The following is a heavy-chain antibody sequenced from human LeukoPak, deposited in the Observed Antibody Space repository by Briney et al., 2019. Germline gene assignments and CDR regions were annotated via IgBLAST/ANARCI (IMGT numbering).Heavy chain of an antibody. V-gene: IGHV1-69*04. Sequence: ASVKVSCKASGGTFSNYAINWVRQAPGQGLEWMGRIIPILGIANYAQKLQDRVTITADKSTTTAYMELSSLRSEDTAVYYCAREPMVTTYGLDVWGQGTTVTVS. CDR3: AREPMVTTYGLDV. J-gene: IGHJ6*02. CDR1: GGTFSNYA. CDR2: IIPILGIA. D-gene: IGHD4-17*01.